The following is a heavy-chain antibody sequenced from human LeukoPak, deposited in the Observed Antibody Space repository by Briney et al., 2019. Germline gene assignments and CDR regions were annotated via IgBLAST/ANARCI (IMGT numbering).Heavy chain of an antibody. CDR1: GFTLSTNA. Sequence: GGSLRLSCLTSGFTLSTNAMSWVRQAPGKGLEWVSAISGSGGSTYYADSVKGRFTISRDNSKNTLYLQMDSLRAEDTAVYYCARGNYYYDSSGHHYYFDYWGQGTLVTVSS. CDR2: ISGSGGST. D-gene: IGHD3-22*01. CDR3: ARGNYYYDSSGHHYYFDY. J-gene: IGHJ4*02. V-gene: IGHV3-23*01.